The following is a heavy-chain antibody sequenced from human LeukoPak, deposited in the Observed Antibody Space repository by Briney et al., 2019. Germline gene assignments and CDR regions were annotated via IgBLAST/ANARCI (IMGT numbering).Heavy chain of an antibody. CDR2: IYPGDSET. D-gene: IGHD4-17*01. V-gene: IGHV5-51*01. Sequence: GESLKISCKASGYKFTNYWIGWVRQVPGKCLEWMTIIYPGDSETRYSPSFQGQVIISADKSIGTMYLQWSSLKASDTAMYYCARALRTGQGDYVPVLWGQGTLLIVSS. CDR1: GYKFTNYW. CDR3: ARALRTGQGDYVPVL. J-gene: IGHJ4*02.